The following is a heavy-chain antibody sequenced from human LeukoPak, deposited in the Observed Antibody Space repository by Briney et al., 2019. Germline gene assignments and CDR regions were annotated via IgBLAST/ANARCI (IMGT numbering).Heavy chain of an antibody. Sequence: SETLSLTCSVSGGPISSYYRSWIRQPPGKGLEWIGYIYNSGSTNYNSSLKGRVTISVDTSKSQFFLKLSSVTAADTAVYFCARGGRDGYNVFDYWGQGTLVTVSS. CDR2: IYNSGST. CDR1: GGPISSYY. CDR3: ARGGRDGYNVFDY. D-gene: IGHD5-24*01. V-gene: IGHV4-59*01. J-gene: IGHJ4*02.